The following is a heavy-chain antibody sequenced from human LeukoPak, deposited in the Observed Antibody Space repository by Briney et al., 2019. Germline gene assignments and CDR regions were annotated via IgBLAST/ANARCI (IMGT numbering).Heavy chain of an antibody. J-gene: IGHJ4*02. CDR2: INQGGSEK. CDR1: GFTFSTFW. CDR3: ARGHYYFDY. V-gene: IGHV3-7*01. Sequence: GGSLRLSCAASGFTFSTFWMSWVRQAPGKGLEWVANINQGGSEKYCVDSVKGRFTISRDNAENSLYLQMNSLRAEDTAVYYCARGHYYFDYWGQGTLVTVSS.